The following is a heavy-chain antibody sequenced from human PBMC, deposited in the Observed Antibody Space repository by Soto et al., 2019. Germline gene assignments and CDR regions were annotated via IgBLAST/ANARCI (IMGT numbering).Heavy chain of an antibody. CDR2: FDPEDGET. J-gene: IGHJ4*02. Sequence: ASVKVSCTVSGYTLTELSMHWVRQAPGKGLEWMGGFDPEDGETIYAQKFQGRVTMTEDTSTDTAYMELSSLRSEDTAVYYCATEIPYNGAREFDYWGQGTLVTVSS. CDR3: ATEIPYNGAREFDY. CDR1: GYTLTELS. V-gene: IGHV1-24*01. D-gene: IGHD1-20*01.